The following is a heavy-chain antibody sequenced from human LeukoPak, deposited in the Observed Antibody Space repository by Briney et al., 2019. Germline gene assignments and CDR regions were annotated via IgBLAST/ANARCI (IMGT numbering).Heavy chain of an antibody. V-gene: IGHV1-2*02. CDR2: INPNSGGT. Sequence: ASVKVSCKASGYTFTGYYMHWVRQAPGQGLEWMGWINPNSGGTNYAQKFQGRVTMTRDTSISTAYMELSRLRSDDTAVYYCARDCNIVVVPADAFDIWGQGTMVTVS. CDR3: ARDCNIVVVPADAFDI. D-gene: IGHD2-2*01. J-gene: IGHJ3*02. CDR1: GYTFTGYY.